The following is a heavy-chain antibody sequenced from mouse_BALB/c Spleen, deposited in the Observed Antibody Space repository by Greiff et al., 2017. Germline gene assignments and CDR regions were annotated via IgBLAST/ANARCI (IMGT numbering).Heavy chain of an antibody. J-gene: IGHJ2*01. CDR1: GYTFTDYE. Sequence: VQLQESGAELVRPGASVTLSCKASGYTFTDYEMHWVKQTPVHGLEWIGAIDPETGGTAYNQKFKGKATLTADKSSSTAYMELRSLTSEDSAVYYCTREGNANYWGQGTTLTVSS. V-gene: IGHV1-15*01. CDR3: TREGNANY. D-gene: IGHD2-1*01. CDR2: IDPETGGT.